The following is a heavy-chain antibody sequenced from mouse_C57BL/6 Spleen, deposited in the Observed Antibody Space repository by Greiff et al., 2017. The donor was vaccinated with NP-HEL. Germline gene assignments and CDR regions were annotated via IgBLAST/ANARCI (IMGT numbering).Heavy chain of an antibody. D-gene: IGHD2-3*01. J-gene: IGHJ2*01. CDR1: GYTFTSYW. CDR2: INPSNGGT. CDR3: ASDGYYVRGYFDY. V-gene: IGHV1-53*01. Sequence: QVQLQQPGTELVKPGASVKLSCKASGYTFTSYWMHWVKQRPGQGLEWIGNINPSNGGTNYNEKFKSKATLTVDKSSSTAYMQRSSLTSEDSAVYYCASDGYYVRGYFDYWGQGTTLTVSS.